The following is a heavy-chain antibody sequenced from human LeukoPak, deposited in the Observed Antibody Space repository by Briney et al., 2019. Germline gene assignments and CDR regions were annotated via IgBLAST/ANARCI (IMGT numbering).Heavy chain of an antibody. CDR2: IYSGGST. CDR1: GFTVSSNY. CDR3: ARGYGGGVGFDY. Sequence: PGGSLRLSCAASGFTVSSNYMSWVRQAPGKGLELVSVIYSGGSTYYANSVKGRFTISRDNSKNTLYLQMKNLRAEDTAVYYCARGYGGGVGFDYWGQGTLVTVST. D-gene: IGHD4-23*01. J-gene: IGHJ4*02. V-gene: IGHV3-66*01.